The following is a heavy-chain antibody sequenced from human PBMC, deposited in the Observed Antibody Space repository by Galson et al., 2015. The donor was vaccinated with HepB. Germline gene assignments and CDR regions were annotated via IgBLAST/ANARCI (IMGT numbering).Heavy chain of an antibody. CDR3: ARAGYSSSWYGDAFDI. V-gene: IGHV6-1*01. D-gene: IGHD6-13*01. Sequence: CAISGDSVSSNSAAWNSIRQSPSRGLEWLGRTYHRSKWANAYAVSVKSRITINPDTSKNQFSLQLNSVTPEDTAVYYCARAGYSSSWYGDAFDIWGQGTMVTVSS. CDR2: TYHRSKWAN. CDR1: GDSVSSNSAA. J-gene: IGHJ3*02.